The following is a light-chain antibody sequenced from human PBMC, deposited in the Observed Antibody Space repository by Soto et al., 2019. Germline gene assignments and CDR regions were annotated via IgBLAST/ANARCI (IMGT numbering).Light chain of an antibody. CDR3: QQSYSIPFT. Sequence: DIQMTQPPSSLSASVGDRVTITCRTSQTIRSSLNWYQQKTGKAPKLLIYSASSLQSGVPSRFSGSGSGTDFTLTISGLQFEDFATYYCQQSYSIPFTFGPGTKVDIK. V-gene: IGKV1-39*01. CDR2: SAS. CDR1: QTIRSS. J-gene: IGKJ3*01.